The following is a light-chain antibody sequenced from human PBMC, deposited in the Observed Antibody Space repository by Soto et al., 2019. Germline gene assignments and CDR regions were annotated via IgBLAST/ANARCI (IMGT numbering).Light chain of an antibody. CDR2: GGF. J-gene: IGKJ5*01. V-gene: IGKV3-15*01. CDR1: QSVSSN. Sequence: IVMTQSPARLSVSPGETATLSCRASQSVSSNLAWYQQKPGQAPRLLISGGFTRATGIPARFSGRGSGTEFTLTISSLEFEDSAVYYCQHYDNWSAFGQGTRLEIK. CDR3: QHYDNWSA.